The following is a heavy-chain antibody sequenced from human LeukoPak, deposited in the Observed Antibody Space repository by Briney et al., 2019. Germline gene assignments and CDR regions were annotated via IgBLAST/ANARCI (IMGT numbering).Heavy chain of an antibody. V-gene: IGHV3-74*01. J-gene: IGHJ4*02. CDR2: TNSDGINT. CDR3: VRDWGYDSSGYWQKYFDT. Sequence: GGSLRLSCAASGFTFSNYWMHWVRQAPGKGLVWVSRTNSDGINTSYADSVKGRFTISRDNAKNTLNLQMNSLRAEDTAVYYCVRDWGYDSSGYWQKYFDTWGQGALVTVSS. D-gene: IGHD3-22*01. CDR1: GFTFSNYW.